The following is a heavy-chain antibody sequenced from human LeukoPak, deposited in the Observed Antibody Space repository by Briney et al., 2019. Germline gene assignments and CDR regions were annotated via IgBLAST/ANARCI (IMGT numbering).Heavy chain of an antibody. CDR3: ARSPLAYCGGDCYPSQPQPPFDY. Sequence: SETLSLTCAVYGGSFSGYYWSWIRQPPGKGLEWIGEINHSGSTNYNPSLKSRVTISVDTSKNQFSLKLSSVTAADTAVYYCARSPLAYCGGDCYPSQPQPPFDYWGQGTLVTVSS. CDR2: INHSGST. CDR1: GGSFSGYY. V-gene: IGHV4-34*01. D-gene: IGHD2-21*02. J-gene: IGHJ4*02.